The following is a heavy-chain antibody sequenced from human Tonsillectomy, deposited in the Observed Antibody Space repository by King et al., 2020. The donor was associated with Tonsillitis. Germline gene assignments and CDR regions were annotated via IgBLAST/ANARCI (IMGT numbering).Heavy chain of an antibody. CDR2: ISYEGRNK. CDR1: GLTFRNYG. CDR3: VREGAGQNHYYGLDV. Sequence: VQLVESGGGVVQPGKSLRLSCAASGLTFRNYGMHWVRRAPGKGLEGVAVISYEGRNKFYVDSVKGRFAISRDNSKNMVYLQMNSLRAEDTAVYYCVREGAGQNHYYGLDVWGQGTMVTVSS. V-gene: IGHV3-30*03. J-gene: IGHJ6*02.